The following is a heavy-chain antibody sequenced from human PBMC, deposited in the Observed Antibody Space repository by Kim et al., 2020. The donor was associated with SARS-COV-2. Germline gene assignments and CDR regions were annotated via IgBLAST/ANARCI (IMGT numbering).Heavy chain of an antibody. J-gene: IGHJ3*02. CDR3: ARDFRGRLLWFGELSPGDAFDI. Sequence: GGSLRLSCAASGFTFSSYSMNWVRQAPGKGLEWVSYISSSSSTIYYADSVKGRFTISRDNAKNSLYLQMNSLRDEDTAVYYCARDFRGRLLWFGELSPGDAFDIWGQGTMVTVSS. CDR2: ISSSSSTI. CDR1: GFTFSSYS. D-gene: IGHD3-10*01. V-gene: IGHV3-48*02.